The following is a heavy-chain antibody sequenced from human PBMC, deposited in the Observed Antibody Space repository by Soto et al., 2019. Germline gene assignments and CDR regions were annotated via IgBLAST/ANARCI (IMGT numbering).Heavy chain of an antibody. Sequence: EVQLVESGGGLVQPGGSLRLSCAASGFTFSNYWMYWVRQAPGKGLVWVSRINSDGRVSSYADSVKGRLTISRDNVKNTLYLQMDSLRAEDTAVYYCARGDCVGGTCYSLAGSFYYYMDVWGKGTTVTVFS. CDR3: ARGDCVGGTCYSLAGSFYYYMDV. V-gene: IGHV3-74*01. CDR1: GFTFSNYW. D-gene: IGHD2-15*01. CDR2: INSDGRVS. J-gene: IGHJ6*03.